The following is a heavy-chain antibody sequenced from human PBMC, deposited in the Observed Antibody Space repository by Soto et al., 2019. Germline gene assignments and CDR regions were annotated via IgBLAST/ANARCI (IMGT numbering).Heavy chain of an antibody. CDR3: ARDRGWLAYDY. J-gene: IGHJ4*02. Sequence: GGSLRLSCAASEFTFSTSWINWVRQAPGKGLEWVASIKGDGSQKYYVDSVTGRFTISRDNAKNSVYLQMNSLRAEDTAVYYCARDRGWLAYDYWGQGXLVTVSS. CDR2: IKGDGSQK. V-gene: IGHV3-7*01. D-gene: IGHD6-19*01. CDR1: EFTFSTSW.